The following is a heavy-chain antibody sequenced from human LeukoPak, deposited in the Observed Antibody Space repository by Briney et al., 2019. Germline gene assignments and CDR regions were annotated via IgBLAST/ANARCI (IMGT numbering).Heavy chain of an antibody. CDR2: ISGSGGST. J-gene: IGHJ4*02. Sequence: GGSLRLSCAASGFTFSSYATSWVRQAPGKGLEWVSAISGSGGSTYYADSVKGRFTISRDNSKNTLYLQMNSLRAEDTAVYYCAKDDYDFWSGPTYYFDYWGQGTLVTVSS. V-gene: IGHV3-23*01. D-gene: IGHD3-3*01. CDR1: GFTFSSYA. CDR3: AKDDYDFWSGPTYYFDY.